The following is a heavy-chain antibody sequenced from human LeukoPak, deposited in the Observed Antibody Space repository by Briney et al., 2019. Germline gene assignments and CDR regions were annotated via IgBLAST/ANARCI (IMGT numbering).Heavy chain of an antibody. D-gene: IGHD3-10*01. CDR1: GYTYRNYG. Sequence: GASEKVSCKASGYTYRNYGIYWVRRARGQGLEWMGWISAYNGNTNSAQKIRGRVAMSTDTSTNTAYMELKSLRSDGTAVYYCARGEDYYGSGSFVYWGQGTLVTVSS. J-gene: IGHJ4*02. V-gene: IGHV1-18*01. CDR2: ISAYNGNT. CDR3: ARGEDYYGSGSFVY.